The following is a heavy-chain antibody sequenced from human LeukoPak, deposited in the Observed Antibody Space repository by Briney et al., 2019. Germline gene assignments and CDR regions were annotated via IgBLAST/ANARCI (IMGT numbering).Heavy chain of an antibody. Sequence: GGSLRLSCAASGFTFSSYAMHWVRQAPGKGLEWVAVISYDGSNKYYADSVKGRFTISRGNSKNTLYLQMNSLRAEDTAVYYCARVRDYGYYYGMDVWGKGTTVTVSS. CDR3: ARVRDYGYYYGMDV. CDR1: GFTFSSYA. CDR2: ISYDGSNK. J-gene: IGHJ6*04. D-gene: IGHD4-17*01. V-gene: IGHV3-30*04.